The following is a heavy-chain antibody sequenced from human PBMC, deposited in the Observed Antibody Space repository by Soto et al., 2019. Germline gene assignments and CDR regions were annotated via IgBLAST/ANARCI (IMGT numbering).Heavy chain of an antibody. CDR3: AHSYGSWYRWFDP. CDR1: GGSISSGGYS. J-gene: IGHJ5*02. CDR2: MYHSGST. D-gene: IGHD6-13*01. V-gene: IGHV4-30-2*02. Sequence: PSETLSLTCAVSGGSISSGGYSWSWIRQPPGKGLEWIGYMYHSGSTYYNPSLKSRLTITKDTSKNQVVLTMTNMDPVDTATYYCAHSYGSWYRWFDPWGQGTLVTVSS.